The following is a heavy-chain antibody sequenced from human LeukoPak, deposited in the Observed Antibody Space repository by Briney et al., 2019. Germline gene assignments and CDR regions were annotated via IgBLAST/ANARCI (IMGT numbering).Heavy chain of an antibody. CDR1: GGTFSSYA. J-gene: IGHJ3*02. CDR2: IIPIFGTA. D-gene: IGHD3-22*01. Sequence: GASVKVSCEASGGTFSSYAISWVRQAPGQGLEWMGGIIPIFGTANYAQKFQGRVTITADESTSTAYMELSSLRSEDTAVYYCARANPDSNKGRPLNAFDIWGQGTMVTVSS. CDR3: ARANPDSNKGRPLNAFDI. V-gene: IGHV1-69*13.